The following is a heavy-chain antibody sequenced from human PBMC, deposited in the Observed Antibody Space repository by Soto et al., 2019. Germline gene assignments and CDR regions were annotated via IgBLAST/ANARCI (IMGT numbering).Heavy chain of an antibody. D-gene: IGHD2-21*02. CDR3: VQSRCGGDCLQSYPSHYYYGVDV. CDR2: IYWDNDK. Sequence: QITLKESGPTLVKPTQTLTLTCTFSGFSLRTSGVCVGWIRQPPGKTLGWLALIYWDNDKRYSPSLKSSLTITKDTSENQVVLTMTNTDPVETGKYYCVQSRCGGDCLQSYPSHYYYGVDVWGQGTTVTVS. V-gene: IGHV2-5*02. CDR1: GFSLRTSGVC. J-gene: IGHJ6*02.